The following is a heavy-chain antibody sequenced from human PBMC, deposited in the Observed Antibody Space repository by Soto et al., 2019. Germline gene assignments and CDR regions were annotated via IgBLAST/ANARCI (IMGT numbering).Heavy chain of an antibody. CDR3: ARDRGLWFGELYDY. D-gene: IGHD3-10*01. Sequence: SVKVSCKASGGTFSSYAISWVRQAPGQGLEWMGGIIPIFGTANYAQKFQGRVTITADESTSTAYMELSSLRSEDTALYYCARDRGLWFGELYDYWGQGPLVTVPS. J-gene: IGHJ4*02. CDR1: GGTFSSYA. CDR2: IIPIFGTA. V-gene: IGHV1-69*13.